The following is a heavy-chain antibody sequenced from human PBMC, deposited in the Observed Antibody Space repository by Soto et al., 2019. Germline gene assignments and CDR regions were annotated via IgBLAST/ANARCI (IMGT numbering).Heavy chain of an antibody. CDR2: ISGSGGST. V-gene: IGHV3-23*01. J-gene: IGHJ3*02. CDR3: AKDRNYGDAFDI. D-gene: IGHD1-7*01. CDR1: GGSISSSSYY. Sequence: ETLSLTCTVSGGSISSSSYYWGWVRQAPGKGLEWVSAISGSGGSTYYADSVKGRFTISRDNSKNTLYLQMNSLRAEDTAVYYCAKDRNYGDAFDIWGQGTMVTVSS.